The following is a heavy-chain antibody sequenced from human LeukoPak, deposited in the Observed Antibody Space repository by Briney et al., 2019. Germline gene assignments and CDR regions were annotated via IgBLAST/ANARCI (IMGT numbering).Heavy chain of an antibody. Sequence: ASVKVSCKASAYTFTDYYVHWVRQAPGQGLEWMGRINPSSGDTNYAQNFQGRVTMTRDTSISTAYMELSRLRSDDTVVYYCATTSGYFYDWGQGTLVTVSS. V-gene: IGHV1-2*05. J-gene: IGHJ4*02. CDR1: AYTFTDYY. CDR3: ATTSGYFYD. CDR2: INPSSGDT. D-gene: IGHD1-26*01.